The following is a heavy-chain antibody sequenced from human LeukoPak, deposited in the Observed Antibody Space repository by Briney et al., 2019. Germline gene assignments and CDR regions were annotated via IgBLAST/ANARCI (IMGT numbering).Heavy chain of an antibody. V-gene: IGHV3-30*15. J-gene: IGHJ4*02. CDR3: ARSSYDYGGIEGPFDY. CDR1: GFTLTYYA. D-gene: IGHD4-23*01. Sequence: GGSLRLSCAASGFTLTYYAMHWVRQAPGKGLEWVAVTSYDGNKKYYADSVKGRFTISRDSTKNTLYLQMSSLRAEDTAVYYCARSSYDYGGIEGPFDYWGQGTLVTVSS. CDR2: TSYDGNKK.